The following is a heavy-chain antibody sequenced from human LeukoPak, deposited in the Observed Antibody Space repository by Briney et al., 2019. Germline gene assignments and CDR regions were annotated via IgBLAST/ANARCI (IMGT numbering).Heavy chain of an antibody. CDR1: GFIFSSYW. Sequence: GGSLRLSCVASGFIFSSYWMSWVRQAPGKGLEWVSAISGSGGSTYYADSVKGRFTISRDNSKNTLYLQMNSLRAEDTAVYYCAKDLQWLVLPGYMDVWGKGTTVTISS. V-gene: IGHV3-23*01. CDR2: ISGSGGST. CDR3: AKDLQWLVLPGYMDV. D-gene: IGHD6-19*01. J-gene: IGHJ6*03.